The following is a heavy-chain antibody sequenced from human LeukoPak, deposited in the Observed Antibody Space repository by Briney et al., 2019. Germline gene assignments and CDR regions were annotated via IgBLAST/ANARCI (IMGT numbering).Heavy chain of an antibody. CDR3: AREYRSSWYLNWFDP. CDR1: GYSISSGYF. J-gene: IGHJ5*02. D-gene: IGHD6-13*01. CDR2: FYHSGIT. Sequence: SETLSLTCTVSGYSISSGYFWGWIRPPPGKGLEGIGSFYHSGITYYNPSLKSRVTISVEMSKNQFSLKLSSVTAADTAVYYCAREYRSSWYLNWFDPWGQGTLVTVSS. V-gene: IGHV4-38-2*02.